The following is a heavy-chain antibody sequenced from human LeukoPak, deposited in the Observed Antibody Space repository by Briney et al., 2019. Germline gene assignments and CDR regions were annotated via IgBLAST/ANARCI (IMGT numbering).Heavy chain of an antibody. D-gene: IGHD3-9*01. V-gene: IGHV4-59*01. CDR3: ARHGVDYDILTGYFPHWYFDL. CDR2: IYYSGST. CDR1: GGSISSYY. J-gene: IGHJ2*01. Sequence: PSETLSLTCTVSGGSISSYYWSWIRQPPGKGLEWIGYIYYSGSTNYNPSLKSRVTISVDTSKNQFSLKLSSVTAADTAVYYCARHGVDYDILTGYFPHWYFDLWGRGTLVTVSS.